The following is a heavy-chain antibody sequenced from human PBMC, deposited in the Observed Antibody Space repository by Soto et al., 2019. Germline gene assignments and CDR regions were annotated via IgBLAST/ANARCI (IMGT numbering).Heavy chain of an antibody. CDR3: ASRRLGYCTGGTCPEF. CDR2: ISITGNYK. CDR1: GFTFSSFN. J-gene: IGHJ4*02. Sequence: EVQLVESGGGLVKPGGSLRLSCAASGFTFSSFNMDWVRQAPGKGLEWVSSISITGNYKYYADSLKGRFTISSDKAQNLRFLQMDSLRPEDTAVYYCASRRLGYCTGGTCPEFWGQGTLVTGTS. V-gene: IGHV3-21*01. D-gene: IGHD2-15*01.